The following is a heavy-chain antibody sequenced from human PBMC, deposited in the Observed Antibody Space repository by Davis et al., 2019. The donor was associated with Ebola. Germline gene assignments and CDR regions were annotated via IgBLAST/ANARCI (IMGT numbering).Heavy chain of an antibody. D-gene: IGHD3-22*01. Sequence: ASVTVSCKASGYTFTSYGISWVRQAPGQGLEWMGWISAYNGNTNYAQKLQGRVTMTTDTSTSTAYMELSSLRSEDTAVYYCASDARGSGYYYRSYYYGMDVWGQGTTVTVSS. V-gene: IGHV1-18*01. CDR2: ISAYNGNT. CDR1: GYTFTSYG. J-gene: IGHJ6*02. CDR3: ASDARGSGYYYRSYYYGMDV.